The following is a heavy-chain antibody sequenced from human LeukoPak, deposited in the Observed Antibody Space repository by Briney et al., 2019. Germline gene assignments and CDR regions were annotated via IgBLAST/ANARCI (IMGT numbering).Heavy chain of an antibody. V-gene: IGHV3-23*01. CDR1: GSNFGSYY. J-gene: IGHJ5*02. CDR3: AKKIGTGPGHYWFDP. Sequence: PGWSLRLSCAASGSNFGSYYMTWVRQAPGKGLEWVSVINAIGCNIYYAESVKCRFNVSRHNSRNTLYLQMNSLRAEDTALYYCAKKIGTGPGHYWFDPWGQGTLVTVSS. D-gene: IGHD2-8*02. CDR2: INAIGCNI.